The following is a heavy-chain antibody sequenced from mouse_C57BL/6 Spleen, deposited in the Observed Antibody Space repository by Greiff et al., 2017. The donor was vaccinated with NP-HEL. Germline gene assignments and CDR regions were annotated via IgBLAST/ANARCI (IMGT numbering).Heavy chain of an antibody. V-gene: IGHV14-4*01. Sequence: EVKVEESGAELVRPGASVKLSCTVSGFNIKDDYMHWVKQRPEQGLEWIGWIDPENGDTEYASKFQGKATITADTSSNTAYLQLSSLTSEDTAVYYCTTVYGNYAMDYWGQGTSVTVSS. D-gene: IGHD2-1*01. CDR2: IDPENGDT. CDR1: GFNIKDDY. CDR3: TTVYGNYAMDY. J-gene: IGHJ4*01.